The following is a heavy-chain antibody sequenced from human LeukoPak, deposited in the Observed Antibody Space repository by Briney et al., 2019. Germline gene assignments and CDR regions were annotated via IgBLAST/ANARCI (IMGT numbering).Heavy chain of an antibody. CDR3: ARSGGANFVFDY. CDR1: GGSISNYY. V-gene: IGHV4-4*07. Sequence: TSETLSLTCTVSGGSISNYYRTWIRQPAGKGLEWIGRLYTSGSTNYNPSLKSRVTMSVGTSKNQFSLNLSSLTAADTAVYYCARSGGANFVFDYWGQGTLVTVSS. D-gene: IGHD4/OR15-4a*01. CDR2: LYTSGST. J-gene: IGHJ4*02.